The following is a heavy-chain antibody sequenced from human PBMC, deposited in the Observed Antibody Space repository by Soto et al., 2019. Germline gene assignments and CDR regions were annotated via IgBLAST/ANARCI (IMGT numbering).Heavy chain of an antibody. V-gene: IGHV4-59*01. D-gene: IGHD1-26*01. J-gene: IGHJ4*02. CDR1: GGSMNNYY. Sequence: QLQLQESGPGLVKPSETLSLTCTVSGGSMNNYYFSWIRQPPGKGLEWIGYIYYSGSTNYNPSLTRRVTISIDTSKNQFSLKLTSVTAADTAVYFCARGGGSPDYWGQGTLVTVSS. CDR3: ARGGGSPDY. CDR2: IYYSGST.